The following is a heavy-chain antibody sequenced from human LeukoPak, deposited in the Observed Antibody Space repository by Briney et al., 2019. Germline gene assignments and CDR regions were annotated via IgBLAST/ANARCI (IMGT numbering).Heavy chain of an antibody. CDR2: ISTSGNT. CDR1: GFTFSSYA. V-gene: IGHV3-23*01. Sequence: GGSLRLSCAASGFTFSSYAMSWVRQAPGRGLEWVSGISTSGNTYHADSEKGRFAISRDNSKNTLYLQMNSLRAEDTAVYYCAKDKGESGYFDYWGQGTLVTVSS. J-gene: IGHJ4*02. CDR3: AKDKGESGYFDY. D-gene: IGHD1-26*01.